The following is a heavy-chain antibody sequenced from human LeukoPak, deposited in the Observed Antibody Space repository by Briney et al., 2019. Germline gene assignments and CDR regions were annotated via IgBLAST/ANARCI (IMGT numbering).Heavy chain of an antibody. CDR2: ILYDVSNK. J-gene: IGHJ4*02. D-gene: IGHD3-3*01. Sequence: RGSLRLSCAASGFTFSSSGTHWVRQAPGEGLGWVAVILYDVSNKYYADSVQGRFTISRNNSKNTLYLQMNSLRAEDTAVYYCAKRAGSTTYYDFWSGYYPAWPLDYWGQGTLVTVSS. CDR1: GFTFSSSG. CDR3: AKRAGSTTYYDFWSGYYPAWPLDY. V-gene: IGHV3-30*18.